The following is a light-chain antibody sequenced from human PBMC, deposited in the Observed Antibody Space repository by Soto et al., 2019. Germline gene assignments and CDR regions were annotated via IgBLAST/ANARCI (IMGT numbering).Light chain of an antibody. Sequence: QSALTQPASVSGSPGQSITISCTGTSSDVGSYNLVSWYQQLPGKAPKLMIYEGSKRPSGVSNRFSGSKSGNTASLTISGLQAEDEADYYCCSYIGSSTLVFGGGTKVTVL. CDR2: EGS. CDR3: CSYIGSSTLV. J-gene: IGLJ3*02. V-gene: IGLV2-23*01. CDR1: SSDVGSYNL.